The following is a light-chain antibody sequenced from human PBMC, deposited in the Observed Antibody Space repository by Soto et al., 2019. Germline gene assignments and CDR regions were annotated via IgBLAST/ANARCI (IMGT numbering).Light chain of an antibody. V-gene: IGKV3-20*01. CDR3: QQYGSAPWT. J-gene: IGKJ1*01. CDR2: GAS. Sequence: IVLTQSPGTLSLSPGERATLPCRASQSGSNNYLAWYQQKPGQAPRLLIYGASSRATGIPDRFSGSGSGTDFTLTISRLEPEDFAVYYCQQYGSAPWTFGQGTKVDIK. CDR1: QSGSNNY.